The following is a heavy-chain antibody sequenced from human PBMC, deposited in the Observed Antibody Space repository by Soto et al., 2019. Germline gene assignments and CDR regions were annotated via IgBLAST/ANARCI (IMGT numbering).Heavy chain of an antibody. D-gene: IGHD3-10*01. J-gene: IGHJ4*02. CDR2: ISKSGDST. Sequence: EVQLLESGGGLVQPGGSLRLSCAASGVTFTSYAMTWVRQVPGEGLQWVSSISKSGDSTYYADSVKGRFTTSRDNSKNTLYLQMNSLRAEDTAIYYCPKGSFGFDYWGQGTLVTVSS. CDR1: GVTFTSYA. V-gene: IGHV3-23*01. CDR3: PKGSFGFDY.